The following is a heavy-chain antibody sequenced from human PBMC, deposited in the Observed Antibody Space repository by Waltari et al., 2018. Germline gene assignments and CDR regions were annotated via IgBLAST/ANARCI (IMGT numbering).Heavy chain of an antibody. CDR2: IHYTGST. J-gene: IGHJ4*02. Sequence: QVQLRESGPGLVKPSETLSLNCTVSGGSIRRSYWGWIRQSPGKGLEWIGCIHYTGSTNYNPSLKSRLTISLDTAKDQFSLKLSSVTAADTAMYYCARNLGFGGLIGPFEHWGQGTLVTVSS. D-gene: IGHD3-16*01. CDR1: GGSIRRSY. CDR3: ARNLGFGGLIGPFEH. V-gene: IGHV4-59*12.